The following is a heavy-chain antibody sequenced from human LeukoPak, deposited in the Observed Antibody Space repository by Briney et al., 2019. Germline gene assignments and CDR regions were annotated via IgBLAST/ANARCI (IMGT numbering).Heavy chain of an antibody. CDR2: ISAYNGNT. D-gene: IGHD1-26*01. V-gene: IGHV1-18*04. Sequence: ASVKVSCKASGYTFTGYYMHWVRQAPGQGLEWMGWISAYNGNTIYAQKLQGRVTMTTDTSTSTAYMELRSLRSDDTAVYYCARGGGYSGGYYLDYWGQGTLVTVSS. CDR1: GYTFTGYY. J-gene: IGHJ4*02. CDR3: ARGGGYSGGYYLDY.